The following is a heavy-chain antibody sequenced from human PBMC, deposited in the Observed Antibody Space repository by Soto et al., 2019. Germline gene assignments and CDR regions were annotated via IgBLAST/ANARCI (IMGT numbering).Heavy chain of an antibody. J-gene: IGHJ1*01. Sequence: SVKVSCKASGGTFSSYAISWVRQAPGQGLEWMGGIIPIFGTANYAQKFQGRVTITADESTSTAYMELSSLRSEDTAVYYCAIHGVYYDSSGYLRAEFFQHWGQGTLVTVSS. CDR3: AIHGVYYDSSGYLRAEFFQH. CDR1: GGTFSSYA. CDR2: IIPIFGTA. D-gene: IGHD3-22*01. V-gene: IGHV1-69*13.